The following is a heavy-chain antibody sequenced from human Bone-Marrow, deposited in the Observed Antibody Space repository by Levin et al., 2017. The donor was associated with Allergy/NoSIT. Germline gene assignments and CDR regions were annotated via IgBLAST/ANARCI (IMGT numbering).Heavy chain of an antibody. CDR2: IKPDGSQT. CDR3: TSAAS. Sequence: GGSLRLSCAGAGFTFGNYWMGWVRQAPVRGLEWVASIKPDGSQTYYVDSVRGRFTVSRDNAKSSLYLQMNSLRAEDTALYYCTSAASWGQGTLVTVTS. D-gene: IGHD2-2*01. V-gene: IGHV3-7*01. J-gene: IGHJ4*02. CDR1: GFTFGNYW.